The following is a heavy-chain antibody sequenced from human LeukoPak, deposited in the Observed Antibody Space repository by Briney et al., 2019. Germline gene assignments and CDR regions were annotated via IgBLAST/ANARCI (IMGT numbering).Heavy chain of an antibody. D-gene: IGHD2-2*02. CDR1: GCTFTSYD. CDR3: ARVDPPRYCSSTSCYIGGWFDP. J-gene: IGHJ5*02. CDR2: INACYGCT. Sequence: ASVKVSCKASGCTFTSYDISWVRQAPGRGVEWVGFINACYGCTNYAQKLHGRVTMTTDNSPSTAYMEPRKLRSDDTAVYYCARVDPPRYCSSTSCYIGGWFDPWGQGKGVIVTS. V-gene: IGHV1-18*01.